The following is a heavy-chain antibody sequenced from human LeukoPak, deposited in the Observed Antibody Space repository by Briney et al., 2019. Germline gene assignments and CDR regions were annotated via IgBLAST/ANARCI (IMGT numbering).Heavy chain of an antibody. D-gene: IGHD6-13*01. J-gene: IGHJ6*02. V-gene: IGHV1-2*02. CDR2: INPNSGGT. CDR1: GYTFTSYA. CDR3: ATHSPFIAAAGVVGGMNNYYYGMDV. Sequence: ASAKVSCKASGYTFTSYAISWVRQAPGQGLEWMGWINPNSGGTNYAQKFQGRVTMTRDTSISTAYMELSRLRSDDTAVYYCATHSPFIAAAGVVGGMNNYYYGMDVWGQGTTVTVSS.